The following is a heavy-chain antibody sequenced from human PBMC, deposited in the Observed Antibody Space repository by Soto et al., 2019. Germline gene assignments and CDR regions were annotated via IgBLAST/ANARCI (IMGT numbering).Heavy chain of an antibody. CDR1: GGTVSSYA. V-gene: IGHV1-69*13. CDR2: IIPIFGTA. J-gene: IGHJ3*02. CDR3: ARMSMVYAIRGDACDI. D-gene: IGHD2-8*01. Sequence: VKVSCKASGGTVSSYAISWVRQAPGQGLEWMGGIIPIFGTANYAQKFQGRVTITADESTSTAYMELSSLRSEDTAVYYCARMSMVYAIRGDACDIWGRGTMVTVSS.